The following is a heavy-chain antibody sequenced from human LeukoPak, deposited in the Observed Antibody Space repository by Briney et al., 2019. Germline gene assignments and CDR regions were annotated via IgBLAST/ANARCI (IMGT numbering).Heavy chain of an antibody. V-gene: IGHV1-2*02. J-gene: IGHJ6*03. Sequence: ASVKVSCKASGYTFTGYYMHWVRQAPGQGLEWMGWINPNSGGTNYAQKFQGRVTMTRDTSISTAYMELSRLRSDDTAVYYCARDLYYDFWNYYYMDVWGKGTTVTVSS. CDR1: GYTFTGYY. CDR3: ARDLYYDFWNYYYMDV. D-gene: IGHD3-3*01. CDR2: INPNSGGT.